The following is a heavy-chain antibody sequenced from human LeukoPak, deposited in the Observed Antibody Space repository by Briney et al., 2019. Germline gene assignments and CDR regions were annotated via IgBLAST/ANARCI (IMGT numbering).Heavy chain of an antibody. Sequence: GGSLRLSCAASGFTFSSYSMNWVRQAPGKGLEWVSYISSSSTKYYADSMKGRFTISGDNAKNSLYLQMNSLRAEDTAVYYFARGDPENYYYYYMDVWGKGTTVTVSS. V-gene: IGHV3-48*01. D-gene: IGHD2-21*02. CDR1: GFTFSSYS. J-gene: IGHJ6*03. CDR3: ARGDPENYYYYYMDV. CDR2: ISSSSTK.